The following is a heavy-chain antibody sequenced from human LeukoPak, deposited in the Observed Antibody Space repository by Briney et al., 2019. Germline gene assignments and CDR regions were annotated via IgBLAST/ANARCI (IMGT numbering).Heavy chain of an antibody. CDR1: GGSISSSSYY. J-gene: IGHJ4*02. D-gene: IGHD2-15*01. CDR2: IYYSGST. CDR3: ARHPCSGSSCYSDY. V-gene: IGHV4-39*01. Sequence: KPSETPSLTCTVSGGSISSSSYYWGWIRQPPGEGLEWIGSIYYSGSTYYNPSLKSRVTISVDTSKNQFSLKLSSVTAADTAVYYCARHPCSGSSCYSDYWGQGTLVTVSS.